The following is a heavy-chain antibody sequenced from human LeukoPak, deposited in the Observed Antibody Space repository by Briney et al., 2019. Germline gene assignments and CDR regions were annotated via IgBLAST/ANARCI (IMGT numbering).Heavy chain of an antibody. CDR2: ISYDGSNK. V-gene: IGHV3-30-3*01. CDR1: GFTFSSYA. J-gene: IGHJ5*02. CDR3: ARDLGYDYYDSSGDENWFDP. Sequence: GRYLRLSCAASGFTFSSYAMHWVRQAPGKGLEWVADISYDGSNKYYADSVKGRFTISSDNSKNTLYLQMNSLRAEDTAVYYCARDLGYDYYDSSGDENWFDPWGQGTLVTVSS. D-gene: IGHD3-22*01.